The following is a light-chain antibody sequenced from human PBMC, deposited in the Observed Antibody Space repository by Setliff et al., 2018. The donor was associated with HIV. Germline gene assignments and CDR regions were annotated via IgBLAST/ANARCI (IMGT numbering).Light chain of an antibody. Sequence: QSALTQPASASGSPGQSITISCTGIGSDVGGYYSVSWYQQHPGKAPKLMIYDVINRPSGVSNRSSGSRSGNTASLTISGLQVEDEADYYCSSYTTSSTLYVFGPGTKVTVL. V-gene: IGLV2-14*03. CDR1: GSDVGGYYS. J-gene: IGLJ1*01. CDR3: SSYTTSSTLYV. CDR2: DVI.